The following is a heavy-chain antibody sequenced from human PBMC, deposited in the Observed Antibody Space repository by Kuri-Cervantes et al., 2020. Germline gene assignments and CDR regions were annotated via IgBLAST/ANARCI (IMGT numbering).Heavy chain of an antibody. CDR3: ARASSGWWENWFDP. Sequence: ASVKVSCKASGGTFSSYAISWVRQAPGQGLEWMGWINPNSGGTNYAQKFQGRVTMTRDTSISTAYMELSRLRSDDTAVYYCARASSGWWENWFDPWGQGTLVTVSS. J-gene: IGHJ5*02. D-gene: IGHD6-19*01. CDR2: INPNSGGT. CDR1: GGTFSSYA. V-gene: IGHV1-2*02.